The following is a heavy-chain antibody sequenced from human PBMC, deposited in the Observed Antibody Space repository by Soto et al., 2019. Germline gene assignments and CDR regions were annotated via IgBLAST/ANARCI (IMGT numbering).Heavy chain of an antibody. CDR2: ISYDGSNK. CDR3: AKGSLYSSGWYWYY. J-gene: IGHJ4*02. V-gene: IGHV3-30*18. Sequence: GGSLRLSCAASGFTFSSYGMHWVHQAPGKGLEWVAVISYDGSNKYYADSVKGRFTISRDNSKNTLYLQMNSLRAEDTAVYYCAKGSLYSSGWYWYYWGQGTLVTVSS. D-gene: IGHD6-19*01. CDR1: GFTFSSYG.